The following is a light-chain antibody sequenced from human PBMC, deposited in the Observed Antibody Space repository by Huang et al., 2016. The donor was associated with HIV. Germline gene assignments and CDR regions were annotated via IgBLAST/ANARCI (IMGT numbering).Light chain of an antibody. V-gene: IGKV1-27*01. CDR2: AAS. Sequence: DIQMTQSPSSLSTSVGDRVTITCRASQGTGHSLAWDQQKPGKVPKLLIYAASSLRSGVPSRFSGSGSGTEFTLTISGLQPEDVATYYCQKYNSAPYTFGQGTRLDIK. CDR1: QGTGHS. CDR3: QKYNSAPYT. J-gene: IGKJ2*01.